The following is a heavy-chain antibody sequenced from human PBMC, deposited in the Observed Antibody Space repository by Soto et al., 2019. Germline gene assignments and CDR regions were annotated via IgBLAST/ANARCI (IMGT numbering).Heavy chain of an antibody. Sequence: EVQLLESGGGLVQPGGSLRLSCVASGFTFSRYGMSWVRQAPGKRPEWVSVIGASGNKIFYADSVRGRFTNSRDNSKNTFYLQMGSLRVEDTAVYYCAKTSVLAGYGDWGEYFQRWGPGTLVTVSS. D-gene: IGHD4-17*01. V-gene: IGHV3-23*01. CDR2: IGASGNKI. CDR3: AKTSVLAGYGDWGEYFQR. J-gene: IGHJ1*01. CDR1: GFTFSRYG.